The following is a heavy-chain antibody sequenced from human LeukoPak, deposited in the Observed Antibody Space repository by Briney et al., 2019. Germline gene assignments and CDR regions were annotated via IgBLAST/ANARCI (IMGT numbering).Heavy chain of an antibody. CDR2: IYSGGST. CDR3: AKRSAESSGYFDY. D-gene: IGHD6-19*01. CDR1: GFTVRSNY. V-gene: IGHV3-53*01. J-gene: IGHJ4*02. Sequence: PGGSLRLSCAASGFTVRSNYMSWVRQAPGKGLEWVAIIYSGGSTYYAGSVKGRFTISRDNSKNTLYLRMNSLRAEDTAIYYCAKRSAESSGYFDYWGQGTLVTVSS.